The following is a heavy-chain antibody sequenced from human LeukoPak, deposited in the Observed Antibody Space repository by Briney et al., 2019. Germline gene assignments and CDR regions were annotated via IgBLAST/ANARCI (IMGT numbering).Heavy chain of an antibody. V-gene: IGHV4-34*01. D-gene: IGHD4-23*01. CDR3: ARDYGGNPNHWYFDL. J-gene: IGHJ2*01. Sequence: KPSETLSLTCAVYGGSFSGYYWSWIRQPPGKGLEWIGEINHSGRTKYNPSLKSRVTISVDTSKNQFSLKLSSVTAADTAVYYCARDYGGNPNHWYFDLWGRGTLVTVSS. CDR1: GGSFSGYY. CDR2: INHSGRT.